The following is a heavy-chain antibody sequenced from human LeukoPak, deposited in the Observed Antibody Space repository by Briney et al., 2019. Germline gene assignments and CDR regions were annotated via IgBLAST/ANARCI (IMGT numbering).Heavy chain of an antibody. J-gene: IGHJ6*03. Sequence: PSETLSLTCAVYGGSFSGYYWSWIRQPPGKGLEWIGEINHSGSTNYNPSLKSRVTISVDTSKNQFSLKLSSVTAADTAVYYCARGRRRCSGGSCYSPYYYYYMDVWGKGTTVTVS. CDR1: GGSFSGYY. CDR3: ARGRRRCSGGSCYSPYYYYYMDV. D-gene: IGHD2-15*01. CDR2: INHSGST. V-gene: IGHV4-34*01.